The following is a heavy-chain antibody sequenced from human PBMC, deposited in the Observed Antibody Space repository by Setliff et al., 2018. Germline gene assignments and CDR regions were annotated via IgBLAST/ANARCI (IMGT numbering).Heavy chain of an antibody. Sequence: ASVKVSCKASGYTFTSHYMHWVRQAPGLGLEWMGTINPSSGRTSYAQKFQGRVTMTRDTSTSTVYMDMSSLRSEDKAVYYWARDVFPYHYEGAFDLWGQGKLVNGSS. CDR2: INPSSGRT. CDR3: ARDVFPYHYEGAFDL. CDR1: GYTFTSHY. J-gene: IGHJ3*01. D-gene: IGHD3-22*01. V-gene: IGHV1-46*01.